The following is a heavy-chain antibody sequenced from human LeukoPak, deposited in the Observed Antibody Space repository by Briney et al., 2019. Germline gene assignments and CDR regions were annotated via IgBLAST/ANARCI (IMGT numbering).Heavy chain of an antibody. CDR3: AKDPTGYSSK. CDR1: GFSFSNYA. D-gene: IGHD6-19*01. V-gene: IGHV3-23*01. J-gene: IGHJ4*02. CDR2: IGGSGGWT. Sequence: GGSLRLSCAASGFSFSNYAMSWVRQAPGKGLEWVSVIGGSGGWTHYTDSVKGRFTISRDNSNSILYLQMNSLRAEDTAVYFCAKDPTGYSSKWGQGTLVTVSS.